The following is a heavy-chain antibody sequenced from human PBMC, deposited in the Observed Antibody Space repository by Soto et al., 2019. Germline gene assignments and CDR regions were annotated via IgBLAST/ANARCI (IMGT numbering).Heavy chain of an antibody. CDR2: VSVSGHDT. Sequence: XGSLRLSCTASGVTFSNYAFTWVRQAPGKGLEWVSTVSVSGHDTYYADSVKGRFTISRDNSRDTLYLEMNSLRAEDTAVYYCAKFQVEGYHNYYGMDVWGQGTTVTVSS. J-gene: IGHJ6*02. CDR3: AKFQVEGYHNYYGMDV. CDR1: GVTFSNYA. V-gene: IGHV3-23*01.